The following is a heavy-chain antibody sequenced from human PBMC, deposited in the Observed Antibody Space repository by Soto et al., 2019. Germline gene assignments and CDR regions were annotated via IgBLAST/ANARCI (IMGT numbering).Heavy chain of an antibody. J-gene: IGHJ3*02. V-gene: IGHV3-74*01. CDR3: ARVRVSGELEGGSGDAFDT. CDR1: GFTFISYW. CDR2: INSDGSST. Sequence: GGALRLACSASGFTFISYWMHGGRQAPGKGLVWVSRINSDGSSTSYAASAKGRFTISRDNAKNTLYLQMNSLRAEDTAVYYCARVRVSGELEGGSGDAFDTWGQGTMVTVSS. D-gene: IGHD1-26*01.